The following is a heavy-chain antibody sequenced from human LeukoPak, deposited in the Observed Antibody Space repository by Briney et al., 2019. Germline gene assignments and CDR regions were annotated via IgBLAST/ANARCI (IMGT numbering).Heavy chain of an antibody. CDR2: ISSSSNNI. CDR3: VYGGGYFQH. V-gene: IGHV3-21*01. D-gene: IGHD4-23*01. J-gene: IGHJ1*01. Sequence: PGGSLRLSCAASGFTFSSYSMDWVRQAPGKGLEWVSSISSSSNNIYYADSVKDRFTISRDNGKNSLYLLMNSLRAEDTAVYYCVYGGGYFQHWGQGTPVTVSS. CDR1: GFTFSSYS.